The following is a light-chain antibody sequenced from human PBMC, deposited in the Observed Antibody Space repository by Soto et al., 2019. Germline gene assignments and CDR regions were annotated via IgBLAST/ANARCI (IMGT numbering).Light chain of an antibody. V-gene: IGKV1-5*03. Sequence: DIQMTQSPSTLSASVGDRVTITCRASQSISRGVAWYQQKPGKAPKLLIYKESILESGVPSRFSGSGSGTDFTLTSSSLQPDDFATCYWQRYNSYWTVAQGTTLELK. CDR1: QSISRG. J-gene: IGKJ1*01. CDR3: QRYNSYWT. CDR2: KES.